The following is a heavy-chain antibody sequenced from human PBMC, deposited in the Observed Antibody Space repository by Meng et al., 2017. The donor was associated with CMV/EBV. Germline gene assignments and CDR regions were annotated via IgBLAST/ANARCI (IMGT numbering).Heavy chain of an antibody. D-gene: IGHD6-19*01. CDR2: IYYSGST. Sequence: SETLSLTCTVSGGSISSSSYYWGWIRQPPGKGLEWIGSIYYSGSTYYNPSLKSRVTISVDTSKNQFSLKLSSVTAADTAVYYRARGISEAGPFDYWGQGTLVTVSS. CDR3: ARGISEAGPFDY. J-gene: IGHJ4*02. CDR1: GGSISSSSYY. V-gene: IGHV4-39*07.